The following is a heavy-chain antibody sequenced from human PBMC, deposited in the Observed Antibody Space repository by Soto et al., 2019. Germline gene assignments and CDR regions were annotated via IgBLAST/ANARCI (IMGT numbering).Heavy chain of an antibody. J-gene: IGHJ5*02. CDR2: IYWNDDK. V-gene: IGHV2-5*01. CDR1: GFSLSTSGVG. Sequence: GSGPTLVNPTQTLTLTCTFSGFSLSTSGVGVGWIRQPPGKALEWLALIYWNDDKRYSPSLKSRLTITKDTSKNQVVLTMTNMDPVDTATYYCALSLLLTTVVTGYNWFDPWGQGTLVTVSS. CDR3: ALSLLLTTVVTGYNWFDP. D-gene: IGHD4-17*01.